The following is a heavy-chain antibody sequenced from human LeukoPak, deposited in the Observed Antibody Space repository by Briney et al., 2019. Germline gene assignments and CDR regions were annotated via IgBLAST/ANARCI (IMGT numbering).Heavy chain of an antibody. V-gene: IGHV1-69*05. CDR1: GGTFSSYA. CDR2: IIPIFGTA. CDR3: ARTGGRRTGYYVGVYNWFDP. J-gene: IGHJ5*02. Sequence: SVKVSCKASGGTFSSYAISWVRQAPGQGLEWMGRIIPIFGTANYAQKFQGRVTITTDESTSTAYMELSRLRSDDTAVYYCARTGGRRTGYYVGVYNWFDPWGQGTLVTVSS. D-gene: IGHD3-3*01.